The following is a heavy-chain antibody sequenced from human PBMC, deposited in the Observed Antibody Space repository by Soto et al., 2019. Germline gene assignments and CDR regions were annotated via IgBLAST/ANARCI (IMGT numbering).Heavy chain of an antibody. D-gene: IGHD3-22*01. Sequence: QVQLVQSGAEVKKPGSSVKVSCKASGGTFSSYAISWVRQAPGQGLEWMGGIIPLFGTANYAQKFQGRVTITADESTSTAYMELSSLRSEDTAVYYCARVPHYYDSSGYYWGYFDYWGQGTLVTVSS. J-gene: IGHJ4*02. CDR3: ARVPHYYDSSGYYWGYFDY. V-gene: IGHV1-69*01. CDR1: GGTFSSYA. CDR2: IIPLFGTA.